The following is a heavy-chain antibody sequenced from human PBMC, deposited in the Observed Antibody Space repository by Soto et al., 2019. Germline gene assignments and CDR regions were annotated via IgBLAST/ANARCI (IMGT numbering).Heavy chain of an antibody. Sequence: EVQLVESGGDLVQPGGSLRLSCAASGFTFSTYWMHWVRQAPGKGLVWVSRIKSDGSSTFYADSVKGRFTISRDNAKNTLYIQLNSLRAEDTAVYYCTRGTEPSIPNAFDIWGQGTMVTVSS. J-gene: IGHJ3*02. CDR1: GFTFSTYW. V-gene: IGHV3-74*01. CDR3: TRGTEPSIPNAFDI. CDR2: IKSDGSST. D-gene: IGHD1-26*01.